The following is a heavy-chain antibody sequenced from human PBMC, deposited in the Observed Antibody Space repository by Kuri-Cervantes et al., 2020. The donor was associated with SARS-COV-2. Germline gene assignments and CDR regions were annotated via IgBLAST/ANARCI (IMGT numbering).Heavy chain of an antibody. Sequence: SVKVSCKASGGTFSSYAISWVRQAPGQGLEWMGGIIPIFGTANYAQKFQGRVTITADESTSTAYTELSSLRSDNTAVYYFARESGGNPENWFDPWGQGTLVTVSS. CDR3: ARESGGNPENWFDP. CDR1: GGTFSSYA. D-gene: IGHD1-26*01. J-gene: IGHJ5*02. V-gene: IGHV1-69*13. CDR2: IIPIFGTA.